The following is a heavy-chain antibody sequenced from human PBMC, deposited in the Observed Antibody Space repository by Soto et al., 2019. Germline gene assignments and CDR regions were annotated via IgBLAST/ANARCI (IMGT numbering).Heavy chain of an antibody. CDR1: GGTFSSYA. CDR3: ARGALNYDFWRGSTWFDP. Sequence: QVQLVQSGAEVKKPGSSVKVSCKASGGTFSSYAISWVRQAPGQGLEWMGGIIPIFGTANYARKCQGRVTITADESTSTAYMELSSLRSEDTAVYYCARGALNYDFWRGSTWFDPWGQGTLVTVSS. CDR2: IIPIFGTA. J-gene: IGHJ5*02. V-gene: IGHV1-69*01. D-gene: IGHD3-3*01.